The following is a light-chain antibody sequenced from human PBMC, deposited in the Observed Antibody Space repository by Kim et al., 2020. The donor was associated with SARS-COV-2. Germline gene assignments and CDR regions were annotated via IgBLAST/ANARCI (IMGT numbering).Light chain of an antibody. CDR3: VLYMGSGVSV. Sequence: QTVVTQEPSLSVAPGGTVTLTCGLSSDSVSPTYYSSWYQQTPGQAPRTLIYNTNTRSSGVPDRFSGSILGNKAALTITGAQTHDESDYYCVLYMGSGVSVFGGGTQLTVL. CDR2: NTN. CDR1: SDSVSPTYY. V-gene: IGLV8-61*01. J-gene: IGLJ3*02.